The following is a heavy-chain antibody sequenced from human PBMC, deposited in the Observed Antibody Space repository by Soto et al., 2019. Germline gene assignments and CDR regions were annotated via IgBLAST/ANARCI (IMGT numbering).Heavy chain of an antibody. CDR2: IYSGGNT. J-gene: IGHJ4*02. CDR3: AGQSYERRGYFYAY. D-gene: IGHD3-22*01. Sequence: QLLLQESGPGLVKPSETLSLTCTVSGGSSSSTTYYWGWIRQSPGKGLEWIGNIYSGGNTYYNPARKSRSTISVDTSKSHLSLQLISVTAADTAVYYWAGQSYERRGYFYAYWGQGTLVTVSS. CDR1: GGSSSSTTYY. V-gene: IGHV4-39*01.